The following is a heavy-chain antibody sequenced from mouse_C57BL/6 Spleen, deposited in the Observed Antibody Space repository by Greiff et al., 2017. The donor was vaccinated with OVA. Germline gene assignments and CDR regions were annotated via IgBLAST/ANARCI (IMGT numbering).Heavy chain of an antibody. CDR3: ARTRDSSGSWFAY. Sequence: EVQLQQSVAELVRPGASVKLSCTASGFNIENTYMHWVKQRPEQGLEWIGRIDPANGNTKYAPKFQGKATITADTSSNTAYLQLSSLTSEDTAIYYCARTRDSSGSWFAYWGQGTLVTVSA. CDR1: GFNIENTY. CDR2: IDPANGNT. V-gene: IGHV14-3*01. D-gene: IGHD3-2*02. J-gene: IGHJ3*01.